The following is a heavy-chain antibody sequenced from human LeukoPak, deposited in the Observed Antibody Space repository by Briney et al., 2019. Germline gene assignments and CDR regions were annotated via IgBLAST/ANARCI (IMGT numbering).Heavy chain of an antibody. V-gene: IGHV4-34*01. CDR1: GGSFTDYY. CDR2: FKHTGST. J-gene: IGHJ5*02. CDR3: ADSMIRGVPKS. D-gene: IGHD3-10*01. Sequence: PSETLSLTCAVYGGSFTDYYWSWIRQSPGKGLEWIGEFKHTGSTNYNPSLKSRVTISAGTSKNQFSLKLTSVTAADTAVYYCADSMIRGVPKSWGQGTLVTVSS.